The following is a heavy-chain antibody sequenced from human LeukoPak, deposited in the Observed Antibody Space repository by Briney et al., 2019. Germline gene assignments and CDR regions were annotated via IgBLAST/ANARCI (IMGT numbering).Heavy chain of an antibody. D-gene: IGHD3-3*01. CDR2: ISSSSSYI. CDR1: GFTFSSYS. V-gene: IGHV3-21*01. CDR3: ARVQSQGWSGYSGSDY. Sequence: GGSLRLSCAASGFTFSSYSMNWVRQAPGKGLEWVSSISSSSSYIYYADSVKGRFTISRDNAKNSLYLQMNSLRAEDTAVYYCARVQSQGWSGYSGSDYWGQGTLVTVSS. J-gene: IGHJ4*02.